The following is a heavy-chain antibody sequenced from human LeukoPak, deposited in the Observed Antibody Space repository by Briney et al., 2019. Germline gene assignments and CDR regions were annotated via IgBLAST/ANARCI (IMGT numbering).Heavy chain of an antibody. D-gene: IGHD2-2*02. V-gene: IGHV3-9*03. Sequence: GRSLRLSCAASGFTFDDYAMHWVRQAPGKGLEWVSGISWNSGSIGYADSVKGRFTISRDNAKNSLYLQMNSLRAEDMALYYCAKDALDIVVVPAAINYYYYYMDVWGKGTTVTVSS. CDR1: GFTFDDYA. CDR2: ISWNSGSI. CDR3: AKDALDIVVVPAAINYYYYYMDV. J-gene: IGHJ6*03.